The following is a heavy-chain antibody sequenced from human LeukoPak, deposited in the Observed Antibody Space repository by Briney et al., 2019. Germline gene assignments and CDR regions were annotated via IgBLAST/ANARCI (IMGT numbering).Heavy chain of an antibody. CDR3: AKAMAGSTYYFDS. CDR2: ISASGGST. CDR1: GFTFSSYA. D-gene: IGHD6-19*01. J-gene: IGHJ4*02. Sequence: GGSLRLSCAASGFTFSSYAMNWVRQAPGKGLEWVSAISASGGSTYYADSVKGRFTISRDTPKNTLYLQMSSLRGEDTAVYYCAKAMAGSTYYFDSWGQGTLVTVSS. V-gene: IGHV3-23*01.